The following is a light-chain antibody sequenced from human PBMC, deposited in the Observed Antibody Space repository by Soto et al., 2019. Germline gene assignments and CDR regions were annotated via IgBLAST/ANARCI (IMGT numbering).Light chain of an antibody. V-gene: IGLV2-14*01. J-gene: IGLJ2*01. CDR1: SSDVGAFNF. CDR3: SSDTTSSTVV. Sequence: QSALTQPASVSGSPGQSITISCTGTSSDVGAFNFVSWYQQHPGKAPKVMIYEVSHRPSGVSDRFSGSKSGNRASLTISGLQAEDDADYYCSSDTTSSTVVFGGGTKLTVL. CDR2: EVS.